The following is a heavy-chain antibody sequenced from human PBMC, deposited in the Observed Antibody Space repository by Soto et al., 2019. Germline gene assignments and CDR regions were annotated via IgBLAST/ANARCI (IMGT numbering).Heavy chain of an antibody. J-gene: IGHJ4*02. Sequence: GGSLRLSCAASGFTFSSYAMSWVRQAPGKGLEWVSAISGSGGSTYYADSVKGRFTISRDNSKNTLYLQMNSLRAEDTAVYYCAKDPVSIFGVVITPEYPFDDYWGQGTLVTVSS. CDR1: GFTFSSYA. CDR2: ISGSGGST. D-gene: IGHD3-3*01. V-gene: IGHV3-23*01. CDR3: AKDPVSIFGVVITPEYPFDDY.